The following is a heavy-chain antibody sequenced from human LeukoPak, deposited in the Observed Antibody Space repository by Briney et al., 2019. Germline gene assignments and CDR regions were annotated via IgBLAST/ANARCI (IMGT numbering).Heavy chain of an antibody. D-gene: IGHD4-17*01. Sequence: PSETLSLTCTVSGGSISSYYWSWIRQPPGKGLEWIGFIYYSESTNYNPSLRGRVTTSVDTSKNQFSLRLSSVTAADTAVYYCARGGTHDYGDLFEVHYYMDVWGKGTTVTVSS. CDR1: GGSISSYY. J-gene: IGHJ6*03. CDR2: IYYSEST. CDR3: ARGGTHDYGDLFEVHYYMDV. V-gene: IGHV4-59*01.